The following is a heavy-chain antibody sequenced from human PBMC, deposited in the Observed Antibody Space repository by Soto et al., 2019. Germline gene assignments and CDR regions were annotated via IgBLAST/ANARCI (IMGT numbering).Heavy chain of an antibody. CDR2: INPNSGGT. Sequence: EASVKVSCKASGYTFTGYYMHWVRQAPGQGLEWMGWINPNSGGTNYAQKFQGWVTMTRDTSISTAYMELSRLRSDDTAVYYCARAMYSSSWYRAFDIWGQGTMVTVSS. V-gene: IGHV1-2*04. CDR1: GYTFTGYY. CDR3: ARAMYSSSWYRAFDI. D-gene: IGHD6-13*01. J-gene: IGHJ3*02.